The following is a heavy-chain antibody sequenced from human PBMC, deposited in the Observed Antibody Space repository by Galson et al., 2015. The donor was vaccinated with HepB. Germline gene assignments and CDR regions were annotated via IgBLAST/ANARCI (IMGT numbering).Heavy chain of an antibody. CDR1: GFTFSDYY. D-gene: IGHD2-15*01. CDR2: ISSSSSYT. J-gene: IGHJ5*02. CDR3: ARTIVVVVAATLNWFDP. V-gene: IGHV3-11*03. Sequence: SLRLSCAASGFTFSDYYMSWIRQAPGKGLEWVSYISSSSSYTNYADSVKGRFTISRDNAKNSLYLQMNSLRAEDTAVYYCARTIVVVVAATLNWFDPWGQGTLVTVSS.